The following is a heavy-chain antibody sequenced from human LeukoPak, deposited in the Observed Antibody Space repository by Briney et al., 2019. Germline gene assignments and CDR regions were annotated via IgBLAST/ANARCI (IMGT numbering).Heavy chain of an antibody. CDR2: IDTNGRTT. CDR1: SFTFSRYW. V-gene: IGHV3-74*01. CDR3: ARDLAGADDY. D-gene: IGHD6-13*01. Sequence: PGGSLRLSCAASSFTFSRYWLHWVRQAPGKGLDWVSRIDTNGRTTDYADSVKGRFTISRDNAKNTLFLEMNSLRAEDTAIYYCARDLAGADDYWGQGTLVTVSS. J-gene: IGHJ4*02.